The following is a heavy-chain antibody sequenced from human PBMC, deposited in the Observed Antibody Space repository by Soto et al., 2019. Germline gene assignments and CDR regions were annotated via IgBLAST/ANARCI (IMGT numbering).Heavy chain of an antibody. D-gene: IGHD1-26*01. CDR3: TRDQGGSYDSWFDP. J-gene: IGHJ5*02. Sequence: EVQVVESGGGLVKPGGSLRLSCTFSFSMYSMDWVRQAPGKGLEWVASISSGSAFIKYADSVKGRFTISRDNAKNSVSLHMDRLRVEDTAMYYCTRDQGGSYDSWFDPWGRGTLVTVSS. CDR1: SFSMYS. CDR2: ISSGSAFI. V-gene: IGHV3-21*01.